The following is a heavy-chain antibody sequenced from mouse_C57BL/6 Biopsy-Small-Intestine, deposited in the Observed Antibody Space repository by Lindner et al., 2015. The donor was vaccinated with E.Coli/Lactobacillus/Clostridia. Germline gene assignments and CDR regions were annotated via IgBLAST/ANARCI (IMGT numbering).Heavy chain of an antibody. D-gene: IGHD4-1*01. J-gene: IGHJ2*01. V-gene: IGHV5-6*01. CDR1: GFTFSNYG. Sequence: VQLQESGGDLVKPGGSLKLSCAASGFTFSNYGMSWVRQTPDRRLEWVATISSGGSYTYYPDSVKGRFTISRDNAKNTLYLQMSSLKSEDTAMYYCAKLGRYFDYWGQGTTLTVSS. CDR2: ISSGGSYT. CDR3: AKLGRYFDY.